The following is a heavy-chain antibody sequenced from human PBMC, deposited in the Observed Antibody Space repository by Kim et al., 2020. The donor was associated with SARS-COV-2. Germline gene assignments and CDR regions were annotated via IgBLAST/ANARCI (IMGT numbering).Heavy chain of an antibody. J-gene: IGHJ4*02. V-gene: IGHV3-23*01. Sequence: ADAVKGRCTISRDKSTNTLYLQMSGLSAEDTAVYYCAKSGNYIAAAGFDYWGQGTLVTVSS. CDR3: AKSGNYIAAAGFDY. D-gene: IGHD6-13*01.